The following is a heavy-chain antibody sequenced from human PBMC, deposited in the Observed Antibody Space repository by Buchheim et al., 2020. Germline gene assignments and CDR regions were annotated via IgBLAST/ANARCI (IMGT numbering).Heavy chain of an antibody. CDR1: GYTFSSHA. V-gene: IGHV1-3*01. CDR3: ARDHSSGWQTLDYFDY. J-gene: IGHJ4*02. Sequence: QVQLVQSGAEVKKPGASMKVSCKASGYTFSSHAMHWLRQAPGQRLEWMGWIKAGNGNTKYSQKFQGRVTIMRDTSASTAYMELSSLTSEDTAVYYCARDHSSGWQTLDYFDYWGQGTL. D-gene: IGHD6-19*01. CDR2: IKAGNGNT.